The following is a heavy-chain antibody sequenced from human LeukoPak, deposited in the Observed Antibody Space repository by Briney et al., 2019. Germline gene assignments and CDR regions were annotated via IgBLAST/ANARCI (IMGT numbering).Heavy chain of an antibody. Sequence: VASVKVSCKASGYTFTGHYMHWVRQAPGQGLEWMGWINPNSGGTNYAQKFQGRVTMTRDTSISTAYMELSRLRSDDTAVYYCARATGGTDAFDIWGQGTMVTVSS. J-gene: IGHJ3*02. D-gene: IGHD3-16*01. CDR1: GYTFTGHY. V-gene: IGHV1-2*02. CDR3: ARATGGTDAFDI. CDR2: INPNSGGT.